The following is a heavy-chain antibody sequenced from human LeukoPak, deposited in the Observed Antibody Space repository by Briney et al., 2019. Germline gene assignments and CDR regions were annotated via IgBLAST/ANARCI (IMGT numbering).Heavy chain of an antibody. Sequence: GGSLRLSCAASGFIFSNYGMHWVRQAPGKGLEWVAFIPYDGSNKYYVDSVKGRFTISRGNSKNTLYLQMNSLRAEDTAVYYCAKVAYSSGWSPGYFQHWGQGTLVTVSS. D-gene: IGHD6-19*01. J-gene: IGHJ1*01. CDR3: AKVAYSSGWSPGYFQH. CDR1: GFIFSNYG. V-gene: IGHV3-30*02. CDR2: IPYDGSNK.